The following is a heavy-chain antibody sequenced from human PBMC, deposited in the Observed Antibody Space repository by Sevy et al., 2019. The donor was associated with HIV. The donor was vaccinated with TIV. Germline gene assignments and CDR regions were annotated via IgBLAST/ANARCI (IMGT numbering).Heavy chain of an antibody. CDR2: IYSGGST. J-gene: IGHJ4*02. V-gene: IGHV3-53*01. CDR1: GFTVSSNY. D-gene: IGHD3-9*01. Sequence: GGSLRLSCAASGFTVSSNYMSWVRQAPGKGLEWVSVIYSGGSTYYADAVKGRFTISRDNSKNTLYLQMNSLRAEDTAVYYCARDLGDILTGYRDYWGQGTLVTVSS. CDR3: ARDLGDILTGYRDY.